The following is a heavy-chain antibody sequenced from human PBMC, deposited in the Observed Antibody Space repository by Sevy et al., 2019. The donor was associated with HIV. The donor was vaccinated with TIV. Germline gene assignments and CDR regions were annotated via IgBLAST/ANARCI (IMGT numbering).Heavy chain of an antibody. J-gene: IGHJ6*02. D-gene: IGHD6-13*01. CDR2: ISSSGSTI. CDR3: ARGDSSSGWQAGETWYYYYGMDV. Sequence: GGSLRFSCAASGFTFSDYYMSWIRQAPGKGLEWVSYISSSGSTIYYADSVKGRFTIPRENAKNSLYLQMNSLRAEDTAVYYCARGDSSSGWQAGETWYYYYGMDVWGQGTTVTVSS. CDR1: GFTFSDYY. V-gene: IGHV3-11*01.